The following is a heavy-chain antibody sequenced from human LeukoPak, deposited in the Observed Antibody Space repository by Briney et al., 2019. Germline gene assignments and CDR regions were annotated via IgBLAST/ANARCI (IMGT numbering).Heavy chain of an antibody. Sequence: SGGSLRLSCAASGFTFSSYAMSWVRQAPGKGLEWVSAISGSGGSTYYADSVKGRFTISRDNSKNTLYLQMNSLRVEDTAVYYCAKASKRGYYYDSSGYYFDYWGQGTLVTVSS. J-gene: IGHJ4*02. V-gene: IGHV3-23*01. CDR3: AKASKRGYYYDSSGYYFDY. CDR1: GFTFSSYA. D-gene: IGHD3-22*01. CDR2: ISGSGGST.